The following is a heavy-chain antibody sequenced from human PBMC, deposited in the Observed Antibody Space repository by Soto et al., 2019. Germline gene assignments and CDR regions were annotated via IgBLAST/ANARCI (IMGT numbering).Heavy chain of an antibody. CDR2: IYYSGRT. V-gene: IGHV4-59*01. D-gene: IGHD4-17*01. CDR1: GGSIRDYF. Sequence: SETLSLTCTVSGGSIRDYFWTWIRQPPGKGLEWIGYIYYSGRTNYNPSLESRVSISVDTSKNHFSLQLRSVTAADTAVYYCARVGGDDFGDSGGFDYWGQGTLVTVSS. CDR3: ARVGGDDFGDSGGFDY. J-gene: IGHJ4*02.